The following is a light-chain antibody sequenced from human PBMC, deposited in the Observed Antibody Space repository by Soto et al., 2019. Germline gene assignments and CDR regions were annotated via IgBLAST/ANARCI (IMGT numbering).Light chain of an antibody. V-gene: IGKV3-15*01. CDR1: QSVNSN. CDR3: QQYSKWPIT. J-gene: IGKJ5*01. CDR2: GIS. Sequence: EMVLTQSPAIVSVSPGESATLSCRASQSVNSNYLAWYQQHPGQPPRLLIYGISTRATGIPARFSGSGSGTEFGLTISSLQSEDFAVYYCQQYSKWPITFGQGTRLEIK.